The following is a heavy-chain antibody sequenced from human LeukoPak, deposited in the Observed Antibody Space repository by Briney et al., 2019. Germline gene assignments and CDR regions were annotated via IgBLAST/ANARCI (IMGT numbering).Heavy chain of an antibody. V-gene: IGHV4-34*01. CDR2: INHSGST. CDR1: GGSFSGYY. J-gene: IGHJ5*02. D-gene: IGHD3-3*01. Sequence: SETLSLTCAVYGGSFSGYYWNWIRQPPGKGLEWIGEINHSGSTNYNPSLKSRVTISVDTSKNQFSLKLSSVTAADTAVYYCARDGITIFGVGPWGQGILVTVSS. CDR3: ARDGITIFGVGP.